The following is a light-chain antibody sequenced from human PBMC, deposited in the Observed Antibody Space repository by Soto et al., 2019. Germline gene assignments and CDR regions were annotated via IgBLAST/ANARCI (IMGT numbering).Light chain of an antibody. Sequence: QSLLTQPAFVSGSPGQSITISCTGTSSDVGGYNYVSWYQHPPGKAPKLMISEVSNRPSGVSNRFSGSKPGNTASLTISGLQAEDEADYYCSSYTSTSTRVFGTGTKVTVL. CDR2: EVS. V-gene: IGLV2-14*01. CDR3: SSYTSTSTRV. CDR1: SSDVGGYNY. J-gene: IGLJ1*01.